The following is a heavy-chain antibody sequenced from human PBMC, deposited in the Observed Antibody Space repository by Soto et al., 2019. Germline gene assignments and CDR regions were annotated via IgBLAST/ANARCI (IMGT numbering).Heavy chain of an antibody. D-gene: IGHD2-15*01. V-gene: IGHV4-39*01. Sequence: QLQLQESGPGLVKPSETLSLTCTVSGGSISSSSYYWGWIRQPPGKGLEWIGSIYYSGSTYYNPSLTIGVTISVHTSKNQFSLKLSSVTAADTAVYYCARQDKAGYCSGGSCYSGWFDPWGQGTLVTLSS. CDR1: GGSISSSSYY. J-gene: IGHJ5*02. CDR2: IYYSGST. CDR3: ARQDKAGYCSGGSCYSGWFDP.